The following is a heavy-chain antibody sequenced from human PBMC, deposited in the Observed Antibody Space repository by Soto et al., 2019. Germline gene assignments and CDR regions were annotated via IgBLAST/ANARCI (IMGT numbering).Heavy chain of an antibody. J-gene: IGHJ6*03. D-gene: IGHD2-8*01. CDR3: AGRYCTNGVCYTNYYYYIDV. Sequence: PGGSLRLSCAAYGFTFSTSAMSWVRQAPGKGLEWVSTITTSVGNTYYADSVQGRFTISRDNSKNTLYLQMNSLRAEDTAVYYCAGRYCTNGVCYTNYYYYIDVWGKGTTVTVSS. V-gene: IGHV3-23*01. CDR2: ITTSVGNT. CDR1: GFTFSTSA.